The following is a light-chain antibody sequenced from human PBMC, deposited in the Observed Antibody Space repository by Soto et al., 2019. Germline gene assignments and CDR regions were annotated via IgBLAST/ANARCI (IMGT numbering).Light chain of an antibody. CDR3: QQRTNWPPT. V-gene: IGKV3-11*01. Sequence: EIVLTQSPATLSLSPGERATLSCRASQSVRNDLVWYHQKPGQAPRVLIYSASNRATGIPASFSGSGSGTDCTLTISSLEPKDFAVYYCQQRTNWPPTFGGGTKVEMK. CDR2: SAS. J-gene: IGKJ4*01. CDR1: QSVRND.